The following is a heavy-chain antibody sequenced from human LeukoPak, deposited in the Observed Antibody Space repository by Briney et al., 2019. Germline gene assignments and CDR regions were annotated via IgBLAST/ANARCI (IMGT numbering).Heavy chain of an antibody. D-gene: IGHD3-10*01. CDR1: GYTFTSYH. CDR2: INPSGGGS. CDR3: ARHIRGQDAFDI. V-gene: IGHV1-46*01. J-gene: IGHJ3*02. Sequence: GASVKVSCKASGYTFTSYHMHCVRQAPGQGLEWMGIINPSGGGSSSPQKFQGRVTMTRDTSTSTVYMELHSLRSEDTAVYYCARHIRGQDAFDIWGLGTMVTISS.